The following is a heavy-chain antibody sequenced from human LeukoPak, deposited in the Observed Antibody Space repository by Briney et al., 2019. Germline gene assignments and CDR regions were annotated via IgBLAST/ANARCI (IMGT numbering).Heavy chain of an antibody. Sequence: GGSLRLSCAVSGFTFSDYAMSWVRQAPGKGLEWVSSISGSGGSTYHADSVKGRFTISRDNSKNTLSLQMNSLRAEDTALYYCAKDLSTAAKYYFDYWGQGTPVTVTS. V-gene: IGHV3-23*01. CDR1: GFTFSDYA. D-gene: IGHD2/OR15-2a*01. CDR2: ISGSGGST. CDR3: AKDLSTAAKYYFDY. J-gene: IGHJ4*02.